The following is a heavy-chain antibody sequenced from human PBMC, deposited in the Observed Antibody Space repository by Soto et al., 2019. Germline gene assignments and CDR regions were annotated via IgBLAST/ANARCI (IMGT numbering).Heavy chain of an antibody. CDR1: GDTIKNSV. V-gene: IGHV1-69*01. CDR2: TIPLFGIT. D-gene: IGHD3-10*01. CDR3: VAELDFGKLSVV. Sequence: QVQLVQSGVEVKKPGSSVRVSCKASGDTIKNSVISWVRQAPGQGLEWMGGTIPLFGITDYAQKFQGRLTLTTDESTTTAYMEVSRLTSEDTAVYYCVAELDFGKLSVVWGQGTTVIVSS. J-gene: IGHJ6*02.